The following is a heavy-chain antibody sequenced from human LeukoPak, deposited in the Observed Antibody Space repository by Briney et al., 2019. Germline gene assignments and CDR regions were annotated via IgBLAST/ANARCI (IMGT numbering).Heavy chain of an antibody. Sequence: SETLSLTCTVSGGSVSSGSYYWSWIRQPPGKGLEWIGYIYYSGSTNYNPSLKSRVTISVDTSKNQFSLKLSSVTAADTAVYYCARFRDGLDYWGQGTLVTVSS. CDR3: ARFRDGLDY. CDR1: GGSVSSGSYY. V-gene: IGHV4-61*01. CDR2: IYYSGST. J-gene: IGHJ4*02. D-gene: IGHD2-8*01.